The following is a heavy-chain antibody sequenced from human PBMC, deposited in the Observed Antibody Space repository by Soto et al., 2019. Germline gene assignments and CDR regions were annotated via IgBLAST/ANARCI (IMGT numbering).Heavy chain of an antibody. CDR3: ASDSSGWSRPEYFQH. CDR2: IIPIPGIA. D-gene: IGHD6-19*01. CDR1: GGTFSSYT. Sequence: QVQLVQSGAEVKKPGSSVKVSCKASGGTFSSYTISWVRQAPGQGLEWMGRIIPIPGIANYAQKFQGRVTITADKSTSTAYMELSSLRSEDTAVYYCASDSSGWSRPEYFQHWGQGTLVTVSS. J-gene: IGHJ1*01. V-gene: IGHV1-69*02.